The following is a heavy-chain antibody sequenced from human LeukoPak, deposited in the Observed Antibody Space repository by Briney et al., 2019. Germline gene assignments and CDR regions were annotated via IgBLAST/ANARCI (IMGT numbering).Heavy chain of an antibody. CDR3: ARGALGFDY. J-gene: IGHJ4*02. CDR2: IGKAGDT. V-gene: IGHV3-13*04. CDR1: GFIFSSYD. Sequence: TGGSLRLSCAASGFIFSSYDMHWVRQATGKGLERVSGIGKAGDTYYAGSVKGRFTISRENAKSSLYLQMNSLRAGDTAVYYCARGALGFDYWGQGTLVTVSS.